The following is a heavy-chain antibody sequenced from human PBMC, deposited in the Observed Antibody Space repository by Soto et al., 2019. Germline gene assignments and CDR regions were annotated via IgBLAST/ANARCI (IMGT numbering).Heavy chain of an antibody. CDR1: GFTFSGYW. D-gene: IGHD2-2*01. Sequence: EVQLVESGGGLVQPGGSPRLSCVASGFTFSGYWMSWVRQAPGKGLEWVANINQDGSAKYYVDSVMGRFTISRDNAKNSLYLQMNSLRAEDTAVYFCARIYCTTTRCYYDYWGQGTLVTVSS. J-gene: IGHJ4*02. CDR2: INQDGSAK. V-gene: IGHV3-7*01. CDR3: ARIYCTTTRCYYDY.